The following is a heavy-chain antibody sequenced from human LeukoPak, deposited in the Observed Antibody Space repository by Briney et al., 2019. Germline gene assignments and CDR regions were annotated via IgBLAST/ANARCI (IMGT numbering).Heavy chain of an antibody. CDR1: GFTFSSFD. V-gene: IGHV3-23*01. J-gene: IGHJ1*01. D-gene: IGHD3-22*01. CDR2: ISVSATNT. Sequence: GGSLRLSCAASGFTFSSFDMTWVREAPGKGLEWVSTISVSATNTYYADSVKGRFTISRDNSKNTLYLQMNSLRADDTAVYYCATITSMRVVLISWGQGTLVTVSS. CDR3: ATITSMRVVLIS.